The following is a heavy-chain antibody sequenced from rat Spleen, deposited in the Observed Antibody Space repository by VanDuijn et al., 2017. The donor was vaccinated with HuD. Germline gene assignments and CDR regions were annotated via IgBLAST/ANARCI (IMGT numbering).Heavy chain of an antibody. D-gene: IGHD1-6*01. J-gene: IGHJ2*01. V-gene: IGHV5-20*01. CDR2: ISYDVGNT. CDR3: AKEDTTGPSLFDY. Sequence: EVQLVESGGGLVQPGRSMKLSCAASGFTFCSFAMACVRQAPTKGLEWVASISYDVGNTYYRDSVKGRFTISRDNAKSSLYLQMDSLRSEDTSTYYCAKEDTTGPSLFDYWGQGVMVTVSS. CDR1: GFTFCSFA.